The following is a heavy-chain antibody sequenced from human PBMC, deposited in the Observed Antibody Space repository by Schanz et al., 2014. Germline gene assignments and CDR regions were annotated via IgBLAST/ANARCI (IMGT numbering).Heavy chain of an antibody. J-gene: IGHJ4*02. V-gene: IGHV3-7*01. CDR1: GFTFGNFF. CDR3: AIDKGGYYPFDY. CDR2: IKQDGIEK. Sequence: EVQLVESGGGLVQPGGSLRLSCAASGFTFGNFFMSWVRQAPGKGLEWVANIKQDGIEKYYVDSVKGRFTISRDNAKNSLYLQMNSLTADDTAVYYCAIDKGGYYPFDYWGRGTLVTVSS. D-gene: IGHD3-3*01.